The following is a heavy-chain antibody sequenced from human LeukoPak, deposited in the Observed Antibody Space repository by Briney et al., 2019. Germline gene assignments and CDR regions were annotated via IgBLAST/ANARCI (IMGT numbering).Heavy chain of an antibody. Sequence: ASVKVSCKASGYTFTGYYMHWVRQAPGQGLEWMGWINPNSGGTNYAQKFQGRVTTTRDTSISTAYMELSRLRSDDTAVYYCARESFWSGYYRLYYFDYWGQGTLVTVSS. J-gene: IGHJ4*02. V-gene: IGHV1-2*02. CDR2: INPNSGGT. D-gene: IGHD3-3*01. CDR1: GYTFTGYY. CDR3: ARESFWSGYYRLYYFDY.